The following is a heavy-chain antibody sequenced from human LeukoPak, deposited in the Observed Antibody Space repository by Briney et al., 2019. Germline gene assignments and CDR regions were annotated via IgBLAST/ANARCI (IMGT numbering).Heavy chain of an antibody. D-gene: IGHD2-2*01. CDR2: INPNSGGT. CDR3: ARGDIVVVPAAADFDY. CDR1: GHTFTGYY. Sequence: ASVKVSCKASGHTFTGYYMHWVRQAPGQGLEWMGWINPNSGGTNYAQKFQGRVTMTRDTSISTAYMELSRLRSDDTAVYYCARGDIVVVPAAADFDYWGQGTLVTVSS. J-gene: IGHJ4*02. V-gene: IGHV1-2*02.